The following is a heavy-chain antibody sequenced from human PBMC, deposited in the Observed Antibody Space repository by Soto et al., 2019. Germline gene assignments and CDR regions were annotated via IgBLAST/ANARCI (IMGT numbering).Heavy chain of an antibody. CDR3: GKDDGGYPSTAPH. Sequence: EVQLLESGGGSVQAGGSLRLSCAASGITISNYPMSWVRQAPGKGLDWVSGISGSGDRTYYADSAKGRFTISKDIFKNSLALQLASLGVEDTAVYFCGKDDGGYPSTAPHWGKGTLVTVSS. CDR1: GITISNYP. V-gene: IGHV3-23*01. CDR2: ISGSGDRT. D-gene: IGHD3-22*01. J-gene: IGHJ4*02.